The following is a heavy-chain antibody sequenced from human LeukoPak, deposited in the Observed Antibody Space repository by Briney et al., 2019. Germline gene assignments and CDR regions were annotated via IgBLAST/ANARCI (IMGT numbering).Heavy chain of an antibody. J-gene: IGHJ4*02. Sequence: GASVKVSCKASGYTFTGYYMHWVRQAPGQGLEWMGWINPNSGGTNYAQKFQGWVTMTRDTSISTAYMELSRLRSDDTAVYYCARDLSSGRPQYYFDYWGQGTLVTVSS. CDR2: INPNSGGT. D-gene: IGHD6-25*01. CDR3: ARDLSSGRPQYYFDY. CDR1: GYTFTGYY. V-gene: IGHV1-2*04.